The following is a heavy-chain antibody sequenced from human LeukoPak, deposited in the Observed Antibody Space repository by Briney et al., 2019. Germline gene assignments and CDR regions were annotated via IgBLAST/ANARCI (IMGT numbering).Heavy chain of an antibody. J-gene: IGHJ3*02. Sequence: APVKVSCKASGGTFSSYAISWVRQAPGQGLEWMGWISAYNGNTNYAQKLQGRVTMTTDTSTSTAYMELRSLRSDDTAVYYCARGGPGSSGYDHNDAFDIWGQGTMVTVSS. D-gene: IGHD3-22*01. CDR3: ARGGPGSSGYDHNDAFDI. V-gene: IGHV1-18*01. CDR2: ISAYNGNT. CDR1: GGTFSSYA.